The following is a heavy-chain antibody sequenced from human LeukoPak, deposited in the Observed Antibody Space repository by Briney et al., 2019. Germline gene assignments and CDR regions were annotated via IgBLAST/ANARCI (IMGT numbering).Heavy chain of an antibody. D-gene: IGHD1-7*01. V-gene: IGHV1-69*06. J-gene: IGHJ4*02. CDR1: GGTFSSYA. CDR3: AIPYRYNWNSMDY. Sequence: GASVKVSCKASGGTFSSYAISWVRQAPGQGLEWMGRIIPIFGTANYAQKFQGRVTMTEDTSTDTAYMELSSLRSEDTAVYYCAIPYRYNWNSMDYWGQGTLVTVSS. CDR2: IIPIFGTA.